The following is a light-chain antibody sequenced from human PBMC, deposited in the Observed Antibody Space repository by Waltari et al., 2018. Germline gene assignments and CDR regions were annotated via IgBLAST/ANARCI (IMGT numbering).Light chain of an antibody. J-gene: IGLJ1*01. Sequence: QSALTQPASVSGSPGQSITIPCTGPSSGVGGYNYVSWYQQHPGKAPKLMIYEVSNRPSGVSNRFSGSKSGNTASLTISGLQAEDEADYYCSSYTSSSTYVFGTGTKVTVL. V-gene: IGLV2-14*01. CDR2: EVS. CDR3: SSYTSSSTYV. CDR1: SSGVGGYNY.